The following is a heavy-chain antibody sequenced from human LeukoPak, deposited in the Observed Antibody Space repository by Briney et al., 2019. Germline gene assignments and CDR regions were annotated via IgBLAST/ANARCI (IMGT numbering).Heavy chain of an antibody. D-gene: IGHD3-3*01. CDR3: AXXPVVLRSFVPGDAFDI. CDR2: ISGSGGST. Sequence: PGGSLRLSCAASGFTFSSCAMSWVRQAPGKGLEWVSAISGSGGSTYYADFVKGRFTISRDNSKNTLYLQMNSLRAEDTAVYYCAXXPVVLRSFVPGDAFDIWGQGTMVTVSS. V-gene: IGHV3-23*01. CDR1: GFTFSSCA. J-gene: IGHJ3*02.